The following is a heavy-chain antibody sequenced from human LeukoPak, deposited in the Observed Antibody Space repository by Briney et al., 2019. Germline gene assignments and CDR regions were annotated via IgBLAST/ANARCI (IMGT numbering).Heavy chain of an antibody. Sequence: GGSLRLSCTSSGFTFGDFLMAWVRQPPGEGLEWIGFIRSQAYGGTTQYAASVKGKFTISRDDSISTAYLQINSLTTEDTAVYYCTRGQFGYSSRLDSWGQGTPVTVSS. CDR2: IRSQAYGGTT. CDR1: GFTFGDFL. D-gene: IGHD2-2*01. V-gene: IGHV3-49*04. CDR3: TRGQFGYSSRLDS. J-gene: IGHJ4*02.